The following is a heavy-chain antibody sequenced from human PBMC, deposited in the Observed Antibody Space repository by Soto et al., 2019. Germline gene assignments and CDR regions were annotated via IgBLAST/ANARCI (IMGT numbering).Heavy chain of an antibody. J-gene: IGHJ4*02. CDR1: GGSFSGYY. CDR2: INHSGST. V-gene: IGHV4-34*01. D-gene: IGHD2-15*01. Sequence: SETLSLTCAVYGGSFSGYYWSWIRQPPGKGLGWIGEINHSGSTNYNPSLKSRVTISVDTSKNQFSLKLSSVTAADTAVYYCATSPRVYCSGGSCYDWTRGEDYWGQGTLVTVSS. CDR3: ATSPRVYCSGGSCYDWTRGEDY.